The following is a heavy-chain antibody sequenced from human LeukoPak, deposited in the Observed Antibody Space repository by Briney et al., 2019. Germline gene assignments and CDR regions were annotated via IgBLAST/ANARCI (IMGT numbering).Heavy chain of an antibody. Sequence: ASVKVSCKASGGTFSSYTISWVRQAPGQGLEWMGRIIPILGIANYAQKFQGRVTITADKSTSTAYMELSSLRSEDTAVYYCARDPDYYDSSDLNDYWGQGTLVTVSS. D-gene: IGHD3-22*01. V-gene: IGHV1-69*02. CDR2: IIPILGIA. CDR3: ARDPDYYDSSDLNDY. J-gene: IGHJ4*02. CDR1: GGTFSSYT.